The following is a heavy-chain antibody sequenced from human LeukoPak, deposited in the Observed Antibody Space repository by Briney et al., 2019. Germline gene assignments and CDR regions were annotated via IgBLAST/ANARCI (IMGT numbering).Heavy chain of an antibody. CDR2: VSSSSSYI. CDR3: AREGYAIWFDP. Sequence: GGSLRLSCAASGFTFSSYSMNWVRQTPGKGLEWVSSVSSSSSYIYYADSVKGRFTISRDNAKNSLYLQMNSLRAEDTAVYYCAREGYAIWFDPWGQGTLVTVSS. V-gene: IGHV3-21*01. CDR1: GFTFSSYS. J-gene: IGHJ5*02. D-gene: IGHD2-8*01.